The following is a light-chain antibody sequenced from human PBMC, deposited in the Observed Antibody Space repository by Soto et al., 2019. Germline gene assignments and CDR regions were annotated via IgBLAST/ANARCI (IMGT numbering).Light chain of an antibody. J-gene: IGKJ1*01. Sequence: DIQLTQSPSTLSASEGDRVTITCRASESIDSWLAWYQQKPGKAPKLLIYKASTLQGGVPSRFSGSGSGTEFTLTISSLQPDDFATYYCQHYNSYSEAFGQGTKVDI. CDR3: QHYNSYSEA. CDR2: KAS. V-gene: IGKV1-5*03. CDR1: ESIDSW.